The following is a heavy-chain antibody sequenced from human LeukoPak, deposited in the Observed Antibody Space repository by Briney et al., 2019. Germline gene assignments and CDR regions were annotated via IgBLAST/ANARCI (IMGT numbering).Heavy chain of an antibody. CDR2: ISYDGPNK. D-gene: IGHD6-6*01. J-gene: IGHJ5*02. V-gene: IGHV3-30*03. CDR1: GFTFNNYG. Sequence: GGSLRLSCAASGFTFNNYGMHWVRQAPGKGLEWVAVISYDGPNKYYADSVKGRFTISRDNSKNTQYLQMNSLRTEDTAVYYCARVGGSSSRWFDPWGQGTLVTVSS. CDR3: ARVGGSSSRWFDP.